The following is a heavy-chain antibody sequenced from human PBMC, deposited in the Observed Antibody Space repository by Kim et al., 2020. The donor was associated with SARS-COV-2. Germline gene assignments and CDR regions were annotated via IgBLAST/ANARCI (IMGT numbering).Heavy chain of an antibody. D-gene: IGHD4-4*01. Sequence: GGSLRLSCAASGFTFSTYGMHWLRQAPGKGLEWVAVIGHDGNYADYADSVRGRFTISRDNSKNTLYLQMSSLRAEDTAVYYCARDHSRGKYFDYWGQGALVTVSS. V-gene: IGHV3-33*01. CDR1: GFTFSTYG. CDR2: IGHDGNYA. CDR3: ARDHSRGKYFDY. J-gene: IGHJ4*02.